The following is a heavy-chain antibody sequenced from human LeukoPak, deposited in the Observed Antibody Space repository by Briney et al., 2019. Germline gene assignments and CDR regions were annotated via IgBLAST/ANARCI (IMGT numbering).Heavy chain of an antibody. D-gene: IGHD6-13*01. CDR2: ISWNSNSI. V-gene: IGHV3-9*01. Sequence: SLKISCAASGFTFDDYAMHWVRQAPGKGLEWVSGISWNSNSIGYADSVKGRFTISRDNAKNSLYLQMNSLRPEDTALYYCAKDYYSSTLGGFDYWGQGTLVTVSS. CDR3: AKDYYSSTLGGFDY. J-gene: IGHJ4*02. CDR1: GFTFDDYA.